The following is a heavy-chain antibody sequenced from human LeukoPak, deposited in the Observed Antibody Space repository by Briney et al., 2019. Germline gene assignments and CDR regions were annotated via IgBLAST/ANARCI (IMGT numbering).Heavy chain of an antibody. Sequence: SETLSLTCAVYGGSFSGYYWSWIRQPPGKGLEWIGEINHSGSTNYNPSLKSRVTISVDTSKDQFSLKLSSVTAADTAVYYCASGRWLIKYGFDYWGQGTLVTVSS. CDR1: GGSFSGYY. V-gene: IGHV4-34*01. CDR2: INHSGST. CDR3: ASGRWLIKYGFDY. J-gene: IGHJ4*02. D-gene: IGHD5-24*01.